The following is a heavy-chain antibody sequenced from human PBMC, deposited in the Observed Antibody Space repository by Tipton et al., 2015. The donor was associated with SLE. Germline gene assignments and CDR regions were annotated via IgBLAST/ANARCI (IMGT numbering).Heavy chain of an antibody. Sequence: GLVKPSETLSLTCTVSGVSISSDRYYWSWIRQPAGKGLEWIGRFFTSGRTNYSPSLKSRVTISVDTSKNQFSLKLSSVTAADTAIYYCARAVGYGGTFGTYWFGPWGQGTLVTVSS. CDR1: GVSISSDRYY. D-gene: IGHD1-26*01. J-gene: IGHJ5*02. V-gene: IGHV4-61*02. CDR2: FFTSGRT. CDR3: ARAVGYGGTFGTYWFGP.